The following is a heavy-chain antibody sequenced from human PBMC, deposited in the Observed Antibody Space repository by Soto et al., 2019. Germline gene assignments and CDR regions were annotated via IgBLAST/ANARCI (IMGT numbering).Heavy chain of an antibody. CDR3: ARDLPKDSGSDAFDI. CDR1: GGSISSGGYY. V-gene: IGHV4-31*03. D-gene: IGHD5-12*01. Sequence: QVQLQESGRGLVKPSQTLSLTCTVSGGSISSGGYYWSWIRQHPGKGLEWLGYIYHSGSTYYNPSIKSRVTLSADTSKNQFSLTLSSVTAAATAVYYCARDLPKDSGSDAFDIWGQGTMVTVSS. CDR2: IYHSGST. J-gene: IGHJ3*02.